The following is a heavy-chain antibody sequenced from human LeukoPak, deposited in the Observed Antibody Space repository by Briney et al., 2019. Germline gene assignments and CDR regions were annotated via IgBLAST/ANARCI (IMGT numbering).Heavy chain of an antibody. Sequence: GGSLRLSCAASGFTFSNYAMSWVRQAPGKGLEWVSGISGSGGATYYADSVKGRFTISRDNSKNTLYLQMSSLRAEDTAVYYCAKVVAVAQFDYWGQGTLVTVSS. J-gene: IGHJ4*02. CDR2: ISGSGGAT. CDR1: GFTFSNYA. D-gene: IGHD6-19*01. CDR3: AKVVAVAQFDY. V-gene: IGHV3-23*01.